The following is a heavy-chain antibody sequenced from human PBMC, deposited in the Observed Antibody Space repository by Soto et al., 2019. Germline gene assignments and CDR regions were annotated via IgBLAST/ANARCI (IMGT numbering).Heavy chain of an antibody. CDR1: GYTXNDYY. V-gene: IGHV1-2*02. J-gene: IGHJ4*02. D-gene: IGHD3-22*01. CDR2: VNPISGGT. CDR3: ARSVLSHGYPRLDS. Sequence: SXKVSCKASGYTXNDYYSNLVRQAPGQGLEWIGWVNPISGGTNFAQRFQGMVTMTRDTCIITAYMELRSLRSDDTAVYCCARSVLSHGYPRLDSWGQGTLGTVS.